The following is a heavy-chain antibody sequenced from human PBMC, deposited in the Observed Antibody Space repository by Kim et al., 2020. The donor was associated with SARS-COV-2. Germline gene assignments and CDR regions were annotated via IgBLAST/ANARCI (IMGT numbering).Heavy chain of an antibody. CDR2: IRSKAYGGTT. J-gene: IGHJ4*02. CDR3: TRVSVYSSGYLDY. Sequence: GGSLRLSCTASGFTFGDYAMSWFRQAPGKGLEWVAFIRSKAYGGTTEYAASVKGRFNISRDDSKSIAYLQMNSLKTEDAAVYYCTRVSVYSSGYLDYWGQGTLVTVSS. CDR1: GFTFGDYA. D-gene: IGHD6-19*01. V-gene: IGHV3-49*03.